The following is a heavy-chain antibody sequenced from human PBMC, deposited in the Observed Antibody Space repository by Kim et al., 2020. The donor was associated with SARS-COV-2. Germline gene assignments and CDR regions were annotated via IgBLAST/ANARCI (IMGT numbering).Heavy chain of an antibody. J-gene: IGHJ5*02. CDR1: GDSISSYY. V-gene: IGHV4-59*13. D-gene: IGHD2-15*01. Sequence: SETLSLTCTVSGDSISSYYWSWIRQPPGKGLEWIGYINYSAITYYNSSLKSRVTISVDTSKNQFSLKLNSVTAADTAVYYCARDSCSGGRCYSTWFDPWGQGTLVTVSS. CDR2: INYSAIT. CDR3: ARDSCSGGRCYSTWFDP.